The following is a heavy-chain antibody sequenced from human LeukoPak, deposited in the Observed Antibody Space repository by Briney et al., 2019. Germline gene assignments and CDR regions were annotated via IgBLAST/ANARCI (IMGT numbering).Heavy chain of an antibody. CDR2: ISSSSSTI. D-gene: IGHD3-10*01. J-gene: IGHJ4*02. CDR3: ASEIYYYGSGSRDY. V-gene: IGHV3-48*04. CDR1: GFTFSSYA. Sequence: GGSLRLSCAASGFTFSSYAMSWVRQAPGKGLEGVAYISSSSSTIYYADSVKGRFTISRDNAKNSLYLQMNSLRAEDTAVYYCASEIYYYGSGSRDYWGQGTLVTVSS.